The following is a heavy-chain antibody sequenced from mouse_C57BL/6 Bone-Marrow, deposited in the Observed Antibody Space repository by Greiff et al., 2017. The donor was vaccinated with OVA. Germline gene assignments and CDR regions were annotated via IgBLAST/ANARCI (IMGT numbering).Heavy chain of an antibody. J-gene: IGHJ3*01. CDR1: GYTFTSYW. CDR3: ASAVFAY. Sequence: QVQLQLPGAELVKPGASVKLSCKASGYTFTSYWMQWVKQRPGQGLEWIGEIDPSDSYTNYNQKFKGKATLTVDTSSSTAYMQLSSLTSEDSAVYYCASAVFAYWGQGTLVTVSA. CDR2: IDPSDSYT. V-gene: IGHV1-50*01.